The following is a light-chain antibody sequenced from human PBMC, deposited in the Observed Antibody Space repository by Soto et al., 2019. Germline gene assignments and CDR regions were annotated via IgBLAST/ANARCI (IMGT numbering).Light chain of an antibody. CDR2: DVT. V-gene: IGLV2-11*01. Sequence: QSVLTQPRSVSGSPGQSVTISCTGTSSDVGRYNYVSWYQQHPGKAPKLIIYDVTKRPSGVPDRFSGSKSGNTASLTISGLQAEDEVDYHCCSYAGGYIFVFGTGTKVTVL. CDR1: SSDVGRYNY. CDR3: CSYAGGYIFV. J-gene: IGLJ1*01.